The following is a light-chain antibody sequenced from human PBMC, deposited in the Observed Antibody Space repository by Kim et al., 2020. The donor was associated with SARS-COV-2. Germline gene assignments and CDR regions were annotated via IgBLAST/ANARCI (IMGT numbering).Light chain of an antibody. CDR1: SSDVGAYNY. Sequence: PGQSIAISCTGTSSDVGAYNYVSWYQQHPGKAPKLMIYDVSERPSGISNRFSGSKSGNTASLTISGLQAEDEADYYCCSYTTTTWVFGGGTQLTVL. CDR2: DVS. J-gene: IGLJ3*02. V-gene: IGLV2-14*03. CDR3: CSYTTTTWV.